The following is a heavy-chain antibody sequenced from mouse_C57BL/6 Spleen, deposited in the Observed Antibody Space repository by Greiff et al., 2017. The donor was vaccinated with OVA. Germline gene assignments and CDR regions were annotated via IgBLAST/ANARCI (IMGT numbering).Heavy chain of an antibody. CDR3: ASVLLRRPHYAMDY. CDR1: GYTFTSYW. Sequence: QVQLQQPGTELVKPGASVKLSCKASGYTFTSYWMHWVKPRPGQGLEWIGNINPSNGGTNYNEKFKSQATLTVDKSSSTAYMQLSSLTSEDSAVYYCASVLLRRPHYAMDYWGQGTSVTVSS. V-gene: IGHV1-53*01. J-gene: IGHJ4*01. CDR2: INPSNGGT. D-gene: IGHD2-4*01.